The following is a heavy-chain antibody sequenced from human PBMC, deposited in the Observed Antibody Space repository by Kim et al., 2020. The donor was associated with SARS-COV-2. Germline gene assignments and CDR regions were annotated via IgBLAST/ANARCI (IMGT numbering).Heavy chain of an antibody. D-gene: IGHD2-2*01. Sequence: FTISRDNSKNTLYLQMNSLRAEDTAVYYCARAAVVPAAMPTAYYYYGMDVWGQGTTVTVSS. V-gene: IGHV3-53*01. J-gene: IGHJ6*02. CDR3: ARAAVVPAAMPTAYYYYGMDV.